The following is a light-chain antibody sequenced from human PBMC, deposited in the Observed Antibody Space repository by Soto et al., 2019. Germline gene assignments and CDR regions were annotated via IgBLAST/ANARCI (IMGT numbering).Light chain of an antibody. Sequence: DIQMTQSPSSLSAFVGDRVTITCRASQGISNYLAWYQQKPGKVPKLLIYAASTLQSGVPSRFRGSGSGTDFTLTISGLQPEDVATYFCQKYNIVPLAFGGGTKVEIK. J-gene: IGKJ4*01. CDR3: QKYNIVPLA. CDR2: AAS. CDR1: QGISNY. V-gene: IGKV1-27*01.